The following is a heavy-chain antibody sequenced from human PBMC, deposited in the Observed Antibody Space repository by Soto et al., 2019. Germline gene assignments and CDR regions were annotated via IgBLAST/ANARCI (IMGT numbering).Heavy chain of an antibody. J-gene: IGHJ2*01. CDR1: GYTFTSYG. CDR2: ISAYNGNT. Sequence: QVQLVQSGAEVKKPGASVKVSCKASGYTFTSYGISWVRQAPGQGLEWMGWISAYNGNTNYAQKLQGRVTMTTDTSTSTAYMELRSLRSDDTAVYYCARDYAYYDFWSGYYTGRRLTWYFDLWGRGTLVTVSS. CDR3: ARDYAYYDFWSGYYTGRRLTWYFDL. V-gene: IGHV1-18*01. D-gene: IGHD3-3*01.